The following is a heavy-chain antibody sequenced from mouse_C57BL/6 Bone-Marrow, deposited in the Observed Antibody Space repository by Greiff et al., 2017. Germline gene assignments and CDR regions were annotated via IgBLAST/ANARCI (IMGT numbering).Heavy chain of an antibody. D-gene: IGHD2-4*01. CDR3: ARWTHYDTGFAY. Sequence: VKLMESGPELVKPGASVKLSCKTSGYTFTDYVISWVKQSTGQGLEWIGEISTGSGSTYYNEKFKGKATLTADKSSNTASMQLSSLTSEDSAVYFCARWTHYDTGFAYGGQGKLVTVSA. V-gene: IGHV1-77*01. J-gene: IGHJ3*01. CDR1: GYTFTDYV. CDR2: ISTGSGST.